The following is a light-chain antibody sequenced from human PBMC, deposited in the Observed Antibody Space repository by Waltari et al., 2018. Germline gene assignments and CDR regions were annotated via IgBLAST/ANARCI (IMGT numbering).Light chain of an antibody. CDR3: SSRNGRANQVV. Sequence: SSELTHDPAVSVALRQTVRFTCHGDSLRTSYASWYHLKPGQSPVLVIYGKDKRPPGIPDRISGYSSGTTSSLTITGAQAEDEADYYCSSRNGRANQVVFAGGTKVTVL. J-gene: IGLJ3*02. V-gene: IGLV3-19*01. CDR1: SLRTSY. CDR2: GKD.